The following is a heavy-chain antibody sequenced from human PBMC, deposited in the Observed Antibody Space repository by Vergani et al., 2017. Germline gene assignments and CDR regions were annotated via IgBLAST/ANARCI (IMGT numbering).Heavy chain of an antibody. CDR2: IFSNAEK. V-gene: IGHV2-26*01. D-gene: IGHD1-26*01. CDR3: ARILYRWELPDC. Sequence: QVTLKESGPVLVKPTETLTLTCTVSGFSLSNARMGGSWIRQPPGKALEWLAHIFSNAEKSYSTSLKSRRTIFKDTSKSQVVLTMTNMDPVDTATYYCARILYRWELPDCWGQGTLVTVSS. J-gene: IGHJ4*02. CDR1: GFSLSNARMG.